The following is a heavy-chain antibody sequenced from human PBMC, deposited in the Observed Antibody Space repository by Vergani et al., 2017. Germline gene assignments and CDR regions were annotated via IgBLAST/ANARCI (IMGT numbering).Heavy chain of an antibody. Sequence: QVQLVESGGGVVQPGRSLRLSCAASGFTFSSYAMHWVRQAPGKGLEWVAVISYDGSNKYYADSVKGRFTISRDNSKNTLYLQMNSPRAEDTAVYYCARDPAPRRYYYYMDVWGKGTTVTVSS. CDR2: ISYDGSNK. V-gene: IGHV3-30-3*01. J-gene: IGHJ6*03. CDR3: ARDPAPRRYYYYMDV. CDR1: GFTFSSYA.